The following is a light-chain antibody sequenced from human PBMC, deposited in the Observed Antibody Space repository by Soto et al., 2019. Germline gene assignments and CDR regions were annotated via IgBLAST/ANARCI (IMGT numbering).Light chain of an antibody. CDR1: QSISSR. J-gene: IGKJ1*01. Sequence: GDRVTITCRASQSISSRLAWYQQKPGKAPKLLIYDASSLESGVPSRFSGSGSGTEFTLTISSLQPDDFATYYCQQYNSYSHTFGQGTKVEIK. CDR3: QQYNSYSHT. CDR2: DAS. V-gene: IGKV1-5*01.